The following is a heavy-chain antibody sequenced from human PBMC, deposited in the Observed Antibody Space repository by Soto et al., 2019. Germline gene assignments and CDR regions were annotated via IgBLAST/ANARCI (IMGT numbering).Heavy chain of an antibody. J-gene: IGHJ3*02. CDR3: AKDRYSSSWYGGAFEI. CDR2: VSGSGGST. CDR1: GFTFSSYA. V-gene: IGHV3-23*01. D-gene: IGHD6-13*01. Sequence: EVQLLESGGGLVQPGGSLRLSCAASGFTFSSYAMNWVRQAPGKGLEGVSVVSGSGGSTYYADSVKGRFTISSDNSKNTLYLQMHSLRAEDTAVYYCAKDRYSSSWYGGAFEIWGQGTMVTVSS.